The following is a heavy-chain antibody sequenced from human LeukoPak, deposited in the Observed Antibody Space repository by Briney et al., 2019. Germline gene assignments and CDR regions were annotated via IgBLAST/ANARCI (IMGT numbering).Heavy chain of an antibody. Sequence: PGGSLRLSCAASGFTFSSYWMSWVRQAPGKGLEWVSYISSSGSTMYYADSVKGRFTISRDNAKNSLYLQMNSLRAEDTAVYYCARDVSGGYTWFDPWGQGTLVTVSS. CDR3: ARDVSGGYTWFDP. J-gene: IGHJ5*02. CDR1: GFTFSSYW. D-gene: IGHD1-26*01. V-gene: IGHV3-48*04. CDR2: ISSSGSTM.